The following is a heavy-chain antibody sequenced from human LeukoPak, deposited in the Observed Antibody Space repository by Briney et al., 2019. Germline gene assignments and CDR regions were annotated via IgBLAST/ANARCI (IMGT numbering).Heavy chain of an antibody. Sequence: GGSLRLSCAASGFTFSSYWMGWVRQAPGKGLEGVANIKQDGSEKYYVDSVKGRFTISRDNAKNPLYLQMNSLRAEDTAVYYCARVGANYYYYYMDVWGKGTKVTISS. D-gene: IGHD1-26*01. CDR1: GFTFSSYW. CDR3: ARVGANYYYYYMDV. V-gene: IGHV3-7*01. J-gene: IGHJ6*03. CDR2: IKQDGSEK.